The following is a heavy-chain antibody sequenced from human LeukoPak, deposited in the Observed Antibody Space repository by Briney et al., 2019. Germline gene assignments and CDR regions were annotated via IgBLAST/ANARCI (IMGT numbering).Heavy chain of an antibody. CDR2: ISGSGGST. V-gene: IGHV3-23*01. CDR1: GFTFSSYG. D-gene: IGHD3-10*01. CDR3: ARAVYGSGSYYDHFDY. Sequence: PGGSLRLSCAASGFTFSSYGMSWVRQAPGKGLEWVSAISGSGGSTYYADSVKGRFTISRDNSKNTLYLQMNSLRAEDTAVYYCARAVYGSGSYYDHFDYWGQGTLVTVSS. J-gene: IGHJ4*02.